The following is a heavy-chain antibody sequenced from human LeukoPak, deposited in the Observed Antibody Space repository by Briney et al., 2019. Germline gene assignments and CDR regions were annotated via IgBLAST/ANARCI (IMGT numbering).Heavy chain of an antibody. CDR2: IRYDGSNK. CDR1: GFTFSSYG. CDR3: TTETGAFDI. V-gene: IGHV3-30*02. J-gene: IGHJ3*02. D-gene: IGHD1-14*01. Sequence: PGGSLRLSCAASGFTFSSYGMHWVRQAPGKGLEWVAFIRYDGSNKYYADSVKGRFTISRDNSKNTLYLQMNSLKTEDTAVYYCTTETGAFDIWGQGTMVTVSS.